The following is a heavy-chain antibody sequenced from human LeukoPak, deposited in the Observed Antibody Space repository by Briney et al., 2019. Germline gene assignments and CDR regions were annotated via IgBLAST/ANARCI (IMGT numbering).Heavy chain of an antibody. CDR2: IWYDGGNN. V-gene: IGHV3-33*01. CDR1: GFTFSSYG. Sequence: GGSLSLSCAASGFTFSSYGMHWVRQAPGKGLEWVAVIWYDGGNNYYADSVKGRFTISRDNSKNTLYLQMNSLRAEDTAVYYCAVSRVGDSGDAFDIWGQGTMVTVSS. CDR3: AVSRVGDSGDAFDI. J-gene: IGHJ3*02. D-gene: IGHD4-17*01.